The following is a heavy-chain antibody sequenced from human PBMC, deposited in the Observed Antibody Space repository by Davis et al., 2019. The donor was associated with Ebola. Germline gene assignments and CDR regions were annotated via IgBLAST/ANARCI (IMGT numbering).Heavy chain of an antibody. CDR1: GFTFSDYY. CDR3: AREEVGATESLYYYYGMDV. D-gene: IGHD1-26*01. J-gene: IGHJ6*02. CDR2: IISSGSTI. V-gene: IGHV3-11*04. Sequence: PGGSLRLSCAASGFTFSDYYMSWIRQAPGKGLEWVSYIISSGSTIYYADSVKGRFTISRDNAKNSLYLQMNSLRAEDTAVYYCAREEVGATESLYYYYGMDVWGQGTTVTVSS.